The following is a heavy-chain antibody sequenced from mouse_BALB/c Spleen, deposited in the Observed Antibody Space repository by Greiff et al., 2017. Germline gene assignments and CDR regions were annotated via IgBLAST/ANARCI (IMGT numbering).Heavy chain of an antibody. Sequence: EVQLQQSGTVLARPGASVKMSCKASGYTFTSYWMHWVKQRPGQGLEWIGAIYPGNSDTSYNQKFKGKAKLTAVTSTSTAYMELSSLTNEDSAVYYCTRREEDDLCLDYGGQGTTRTVAA. V-gene: IGHV1-5*01. J-gene: IGHJ2*01. D-gene: IGHD6-1*01. CDR3: TRREEDDLCLDY. CDR2: IYPGNSDT. CDR1: GYTFTSYW.